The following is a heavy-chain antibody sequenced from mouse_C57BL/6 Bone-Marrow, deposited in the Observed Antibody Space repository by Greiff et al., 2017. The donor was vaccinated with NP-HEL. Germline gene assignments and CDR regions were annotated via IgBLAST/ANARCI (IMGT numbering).Heavy chain of an antibody. CDR1: GYTFTSYW. J-gene: IGHJ4*01. CDR2: IDPSDSYT. CDR3: ARWAHYYGSSYVGGAMDY. V-gene: IGHV1-59*01. D-gene: IGHD1-1*01. Sequence: QVQLQQPGAELVRPGTSVKLSCKASGYTFTSYWMHWVKQRPGQGLEWIGVIDPSDSYTNYNQKFKGKATLTVDTSSSTAYMQLSSLTSEDSAVYYCARWAHYYGSSYVGGAMDYWGQGTSVTVSS.